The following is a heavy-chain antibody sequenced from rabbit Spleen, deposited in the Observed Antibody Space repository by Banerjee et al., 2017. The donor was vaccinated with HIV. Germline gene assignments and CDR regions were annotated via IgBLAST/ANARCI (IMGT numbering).Heavy chain of an antibody. CDR1: GFSFSSSYY. J-gene: IGHJ4*01. CDR3: ARDAGSYDYIDVYFNL. Sequence: QSLEESGGDLVQPEGSLTLTCTASGFSFSSSYYMCWVRQAPGKGLECIACIYAGSSGSTYYASWAKGRFAISKTSSTTVTLQMTSLTAADTATYFCARDAGSYDYIDVYFNLWGPGTLVTVS. V-gene: IGHV1S40*01. D-gene: IGHD8-1*01. CDR2: IYAGSSGST.